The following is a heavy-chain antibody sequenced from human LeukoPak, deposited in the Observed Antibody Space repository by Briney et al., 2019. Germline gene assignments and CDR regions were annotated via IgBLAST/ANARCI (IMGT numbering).Heavy chain of an antibody. CDR2: IIPIFGTA. Sequence: SVKVSCKASGGTFSSYAISWVRQAPGQGLEWMGGIIPIFGTANYAQKFQGRVTITADESTSTAYMELSSLRSEDTAVYYCAREGKDGYNYGYYYGMDVWGQGTTVTVSS. V-gene: IGHV1-69*13. CDR1: GGTFSSYA. CDR3: AREGKDGYNYGYYYGMDV. J-gene: IGHJ6*02. D-gene: IGHD5-24*01.